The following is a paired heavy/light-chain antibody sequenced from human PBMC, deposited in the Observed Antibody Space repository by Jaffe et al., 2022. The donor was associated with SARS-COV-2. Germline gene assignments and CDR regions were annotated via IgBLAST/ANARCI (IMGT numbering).Light chain of an antibody. CDR1: SNNVGAYNY. Sequence: QSALTQPPSASGSPGQSVTISCTGASNNVGAYNYVSWYQQDPGKAPKLIIFEVNKRPSGVPDRFSGSKSGNTASLLVSGLQAEDEADYYCSSYAGSNIWLFGGGTKLTVL. J-gene: IGLJ3*02. CDR3: SSYAGSNIWL. V-gene: IGLV2-8*01. CDR2: EVN.
Heavy chain of an antibody. V-gene: IGHV4-39*01. CDR1: GASVSSIDSY. J-gene: IGHJ4*02. CDR2: IFHSGSA. CDR3: ARHYGCSGGGCYSRFIDY. Sequence: QVQLQESGPGLVKPSGTLSLTCNVSGASVSSIDSYWGWIRQPPGKGLDWIGSIFHSGSAYYNPSLKSRVTISVDTTRNEFSLRLSSVTAADTAVYYCARHYGCSGGGCYSRFIDYWGQGVLVTVSS. D-gene: IGHD2-21*02.